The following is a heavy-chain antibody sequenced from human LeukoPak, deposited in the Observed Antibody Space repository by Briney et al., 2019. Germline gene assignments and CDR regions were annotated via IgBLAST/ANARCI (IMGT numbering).Heavy chain of an antibody. CDR2: ISGSGTST. V-gene: IGHV3-23*01. CDR3: CSGSYYSPYYYMDV. D-gene: IGHD1-26*01. J-gene: IGHJ6*03. CDR1: GFSFSSHG. Sequence: GGSLRLSCVGSGFSFSSHGMSWVRQAPGKGLEWVSAISGSGTSTYYADSVKGRFTISRDNSKNTLYLQMNSLRAEDTAVYYCCSGSYYSPYYYMDVWGKGTTVTISS.